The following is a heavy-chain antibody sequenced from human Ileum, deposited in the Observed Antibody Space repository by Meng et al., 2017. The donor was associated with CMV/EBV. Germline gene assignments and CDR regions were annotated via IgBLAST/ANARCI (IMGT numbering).Heavy chain of an antibody. V-gene: IGHV4-30-4*08. Sequence: VPPAESGPGLVKPSQTLSLTGPVSGGSITSGNYYWSWIRQPPGRGLEWIGYIYYSGSPYYKPSLKSRVTISLDTSKNQFSLNLRSVTATDSAVYYCVRQVVAASFDYWGQGALVTVSS. CDR3: VRQVVAASFDY. D-gene: IGHD2-15*01. CDR2: IYYSGSP. CDR1: GGSITSGNYY. J-gene: IGHJ4*02.